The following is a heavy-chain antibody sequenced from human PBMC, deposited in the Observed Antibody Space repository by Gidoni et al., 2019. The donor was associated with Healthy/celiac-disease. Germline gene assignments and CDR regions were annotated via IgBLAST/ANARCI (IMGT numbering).Heavy chain of an antibody. CDR1: GFTFSNYA. Sequence: EVQLVESGGGLVQPGGSLRLSCAASGFTFSNYAMHWVRQAPGKGLEYVSAITSNGGSTYYANSVNGRFTISRDNSKNTLYLQMGSLRAEDMAVYYCARSFDSSGYYLTRPTDAFDIWGQGTMVTVSS. CDR3: ARSFDSSGYYLTRPTDAFDI. D-gene: IGHD3-22*01. CDR2: ITSNGGST. J-gene: IGHJ3*02. V-gene: IGHV3-64*01.